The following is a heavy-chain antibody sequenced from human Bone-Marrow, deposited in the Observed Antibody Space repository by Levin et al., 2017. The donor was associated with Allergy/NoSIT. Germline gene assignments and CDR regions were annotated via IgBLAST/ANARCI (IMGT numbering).Heavy chain of an antibody. Sequence: SETLSLTCTVSGASIGSDSLYWSWLRQPPGRGLEWIGYIYYTGFTNYNPSLESRVTLSVVASKNQFSLELSSVTATDTAVYYCAKLHESSNSAFDIWGQGTMVTVSS. J-gene: IGHJ3*02. CDR2: IYYTGFT. D-gene: IGHD4-11*01. CDR3: AKLHESSNSAFDI. V-gene: IGHV4-61*01. CDR1: GASIGSDSLY.